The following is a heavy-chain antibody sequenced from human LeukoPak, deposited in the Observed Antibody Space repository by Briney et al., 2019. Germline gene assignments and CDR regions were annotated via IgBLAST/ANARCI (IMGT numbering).Heavy chain of an antibody. CDR1: GFTVSSNE. CDR3: DSSGYYYPRSLVVSGCRAEYFQH. V-gene: IGHV3-38-3*01. Sequence: PGGSLRLSCAASGFTVSSNEMSWVRQAPGKGLEWVSSISGGSTYYADSRKGRFTISRDNSKNTLHLQMNSLRAEFPVYYYDSSGYYYPRSLVVSGCRAEYFQHWGQGTLVTVSS. J-gene: IGHJ1*01. CDR2: ISGGST. D-gene: IGHD3-22*01.